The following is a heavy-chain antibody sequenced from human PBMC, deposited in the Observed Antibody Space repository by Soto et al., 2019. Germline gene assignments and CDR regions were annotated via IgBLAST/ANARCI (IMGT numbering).Heavy chain of an antibody. Sequence: QITLKESGPTLVKPTQTLTLTCTFSGFSLSTSGVGVGWIRQPPGKALEWLALISWDDDKRYSPYLKSRLTMTQDTSKDQVVLTGTNLDPVDTDTYDCAHMMMVPPLAFDYWGQGTLVTVSS. D-gene: IGHD2-8*01. CDR1: GFSLSTSGVG. V-gene: IGHV2-5*02. CDR2: ISWDDDK. CDR3: AHMMMVPPLAFDY. J-gene: IGHJ4*02.